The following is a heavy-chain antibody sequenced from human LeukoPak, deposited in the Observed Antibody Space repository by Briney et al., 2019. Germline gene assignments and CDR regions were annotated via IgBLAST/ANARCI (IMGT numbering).Heavy chain of an antibody. V-gene: IGHV4-30-2*01. CDR2: IYHSGST. CDR1: GGSISSGGYS. D-gene: IGHD4-17*01. CDR3: ARSYGDYGWFDP. J-gene: IGHJ5*02. Sequence: SETLSLTCAVSGGSISSGGYSWSWIWQPPGKGLERIGYIYHSGSTYYNPSLKSRVTISVDRSKNQFSLKLSSVTAADTAVYYCARSYGDYGWFDPWGQGTLVTVSS.